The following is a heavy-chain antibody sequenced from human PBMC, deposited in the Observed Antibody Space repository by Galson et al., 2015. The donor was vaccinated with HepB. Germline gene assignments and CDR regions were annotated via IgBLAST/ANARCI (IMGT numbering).Heavy chain of an antibody. Sequence: QSGAEVTKPGASVKVSCKASGYTFTSYGISWVRQAPGQGLEWMGWISAYNGNTNYAQKLQGRVTMTTDTSTSTAYMELRSLRSDDTAVYYCASVVSPNCSGGSCYSRYYYYYMDVWGKGTTVTVSS. D-gene: IGHD2-15*01. CDR3: ASVVSPNCSGGSCYSRYYYYYMDV. CDR2: ISAYNGNT. J-gene: IGHJ6*03. V-gene: IGHV1-18*01. CDR1: GYTFTSYG.